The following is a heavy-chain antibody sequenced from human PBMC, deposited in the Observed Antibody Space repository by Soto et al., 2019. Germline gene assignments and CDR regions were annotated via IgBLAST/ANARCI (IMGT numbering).Heavy chain of an antibody. CDR2: MYYTGST. CDR1: GDSISSGTDS. CDR3: ARVYRPAGHSGDDFAFDI. D-gene: IGHD5-12*01. V-gene: IGHV4-61*01. Sequence: QVQLQESGPGLVKPSETLSLTCTVSGDSISSGTDSWSWIRQSPGKGLEWIGYMYYTGSTTYNPSLTIRVAMSVDTSKNQCSLTLSSVIDAHTAVYYCARVYRPAGHSGDDFAFDIWGQGTMVTVSS. J-gene: IGHJ3*02.